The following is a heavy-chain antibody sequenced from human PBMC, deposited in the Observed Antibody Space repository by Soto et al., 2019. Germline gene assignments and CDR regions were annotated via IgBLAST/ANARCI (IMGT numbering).Heavy chain of an antibody. Sequence: QITLKESGPTVVKPTQTLTLTCSLSGFSLNTGGVGVGWIRQPPGKALEWLAVIYWDDDKSWNPSLRDRLTINRDASDGQVVLTVANMDPVDTGIYYCARIRGVFGGGWTTPYFDYWGQGTLVTVS. J-gene: IGHJ4*02. CDR2: IYWDDDK. CDR3: ARIRGVFGGGWTTPYFDY. V-gene: IGHV2-5*02. CDR1: GFSLNTGGVG. D-gene: IGHD6-19*01.